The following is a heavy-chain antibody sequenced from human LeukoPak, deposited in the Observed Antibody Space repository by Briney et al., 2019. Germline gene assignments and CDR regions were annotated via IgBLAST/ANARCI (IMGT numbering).Heavy chain of an antibody. CDR3: ARGVGVYYDSSGYSDYFDY. CDR2: IYNGGAP. D-gene: IGHD3-22*01. Sequence: SETLSLTCTVSGGSISSYYWGWIRQPPGKGLEYIGYIYNGGAPNYNPSLKSRVTISGDTSKNQFSLKLSSVTAADTAVYYCARGVGVYYDSSGYSDYFDYWGQGTLVTVSS. V-gene: IGHV4-59*01. J-gene: IGHJ4*02. CDR1: GGSISSYY.